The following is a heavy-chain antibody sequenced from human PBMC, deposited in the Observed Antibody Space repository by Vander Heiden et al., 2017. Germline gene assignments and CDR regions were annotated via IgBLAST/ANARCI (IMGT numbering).Heavy chain of an antibody. CDR2: IWYDGSKK. V-gene: IGHV3-33*01. CDR3: ARDSGNDAFDI. D-gene: IGHD1-26*01. Sequence: QVQLVESGGGVVQPGRSLRLSCAASGFTFSSYGMHWVRQAPGKGLEWVAVIWYDGSKKYEAYSVKGRFTISRDNSKHTLYMQMKRLRAEDTAVYYCARDSGNDAFDIWGQVPMVTVSS. CDR1: GFTFSSYG. J-gene: IGHJ3*02.